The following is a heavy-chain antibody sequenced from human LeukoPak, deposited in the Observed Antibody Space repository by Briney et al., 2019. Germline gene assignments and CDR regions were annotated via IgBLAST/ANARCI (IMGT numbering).Heavy chain of an antibody. Sequence: PSETLSLTCTVSGYSISSTYYWGWIRPPPGKGLEWVGSVFHSGNTYYNPALKSRLTISADTSKNKFSLTLTSVTAADTAVYYWARDRSVGVLPAPPFDFWGQGTLVTVSS. CDR2: VFHSGNT. CDR1: GYSISSTYY. D-gene: IGHD6-6*01. CDR3: ARDRSVGVLPAPPFDF. V-gene: IGHV4-38-2*02. J-gene: IGHJ4*02.